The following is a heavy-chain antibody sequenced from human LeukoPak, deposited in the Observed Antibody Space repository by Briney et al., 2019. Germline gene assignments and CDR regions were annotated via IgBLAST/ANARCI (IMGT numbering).Heavy chain of an antibody. V-gene: IGHV4-4*09. CDR2: IYTSGST. Sequence: SETLSPTCTVSGGSISSYYWSWIRQPPGKGLEWIGYIYTSGSTNYNPSLKSRVTISVDTSKNQFSLKLSSVTAADTAVYYCARRPGEWEPRTGYYYYYMDVWGKGTTVTVSS. CDR1: GGSISSYY. D-gene: IGHD1-26*01. J-gene: IGHJ6*03. CDR3: ARRPGEWEPRTGYYYYYMDV.